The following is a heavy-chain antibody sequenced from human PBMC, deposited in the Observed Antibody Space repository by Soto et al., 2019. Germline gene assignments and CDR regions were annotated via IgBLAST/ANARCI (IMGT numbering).Heavy chain of an antibody. CDR2: IYPGDSDT. Sequence: GESLKISCKGSGYNFSSQWIAWVRQMPGKGLEWMGIIYPGDSDTRYSPSFQGQVTISADKSISTAYLQWSSLKASDTAMYYCARRSLGELTHFDYWGQGTLVTVSS. CDR3: ARRSLGELTHFDY. J-gene: IGHJ4*02. CDR1: GYNFSSQW. D-gene: IGHD3-10*01. V-gene: IGHV5-51*01.